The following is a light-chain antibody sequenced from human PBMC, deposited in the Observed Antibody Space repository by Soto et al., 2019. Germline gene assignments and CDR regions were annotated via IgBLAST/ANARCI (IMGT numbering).Light chain of an antibody. CDR2: AAS. V-gene: IGKV1-39*01. J-gene: IGKJ5*01. CDR1: QDISNY. Sequence: DIQMTQSPSSLSASVGDRVTITCQASQDISNYLNWYQHKPGKAHEXLIYAASNLQSGVPSRFSRSGSGTDLTITISSLQPADSETYYCQQSYRTPITFGQGTRLEIK. CDR3: QQSYRTPIT.